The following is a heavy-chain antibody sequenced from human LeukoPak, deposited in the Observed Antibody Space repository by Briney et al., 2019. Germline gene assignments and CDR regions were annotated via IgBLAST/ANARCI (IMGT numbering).Heavy chain of an antibody. V-gene: IGHV3-23*01. Sequence: GGSLRLSCAASGFTFSSYAMNWVRQAPGKGLEWVSAVSGDGARTFYADSVKGRFTISRDNSKNTLSLQMNSLRAADTAVYFCAKEQDNRLLLSHFDYWGQGILVTVSP. D-gene: IGHD2-2*01. CDR3: AKEQDNRLLLSHFDY. CDR2: VSGDGART. CDR1: GFTFSSYA. J-gene: IGHJ4*02.